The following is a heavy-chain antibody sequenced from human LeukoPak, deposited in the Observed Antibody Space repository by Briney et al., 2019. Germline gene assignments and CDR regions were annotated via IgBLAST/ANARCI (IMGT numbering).Heavy chain of an antibody. D-gene: IGHD3-9*01. CDR3: ARPKLRYFDWYDAFDI. J-gene: IGHJ3*02. CDR1: GFTFSSYG. Sequence: GGSLRLSCAASGFTFSSYGMHWVRQAPGKGLEWVAVISYDGSNKYYADFVKGRFTISRDNSKNTLYLQMNSLRAEDTAVYYCARPKLRYFDWYDAFDIWGQGTMVTVSS. V-gene: IGHV3-30*03. CDR2: ISYDGSNK.